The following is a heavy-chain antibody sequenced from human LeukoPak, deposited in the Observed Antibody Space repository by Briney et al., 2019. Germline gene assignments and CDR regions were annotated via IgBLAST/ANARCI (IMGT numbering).Heavy chain of an antibody. CDR1: GFTFSSYA. CDR3: AKTSPGIVVGATDY. Sequence: PRGSLRLSCAASGFTFSSYAMSWVRQAPGKGLEWVSAISGSGGSTYYADSVKGRFTISRDNSKNTLYLQMNSLRAEDTAVYYCAKTSPGIVVGATDYWGQGTLVTVSS. J-gene: IGHJ4*02. D-gene: IGHD1-26*01. V-gene: IGHV3-23*01. CDR2: ISGSGGST.